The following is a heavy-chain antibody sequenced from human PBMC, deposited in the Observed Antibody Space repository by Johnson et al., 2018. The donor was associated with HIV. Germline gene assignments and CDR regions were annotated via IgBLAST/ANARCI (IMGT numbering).Heavy chain of an antibody. CDR3: AKDLNDYGDPGDAFDI. V-gene: IGHV3-23*04. D-gene: IGHD4-17*01. Sequence: VQLVESGGGLIQPGGSLRLSCAASGFTFSSYAMSWVRQAPGKGLEWVSIISGSGGSTYYADSVKGRFTISRDNSKNTLYLQMNSLRAEDTAVYYCAKDLNDYGDPGDAFDIWGQGTMVTVSS. CDR1: GFTFSSYA. J-gene: IGHJ3*02. CDR2: ISGSGGST.